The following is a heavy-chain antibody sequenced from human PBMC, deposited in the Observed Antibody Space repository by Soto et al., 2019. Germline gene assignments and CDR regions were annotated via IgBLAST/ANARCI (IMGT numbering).Heavy chain of an antibody. CDR1: GFIFSSYS. D-gene: IGHD4-17*01. CDR2: ISYSSNYI. Sequence: EVQLVESGGGLVKPGGSLRLSCAASGFIFSSYSMNRVRQAPGKGLEWVSFISYSSNYIYYADSVKGRFTISRDNAKNSLYLQMNSLRAEDTAVYHCARGRYGDYANWFDPWGQGTLVTVSS. J-gene: IGHJ5*02. V-gene: IGHV3-21*01. CDR3: ARGRYGDYANWFDP.